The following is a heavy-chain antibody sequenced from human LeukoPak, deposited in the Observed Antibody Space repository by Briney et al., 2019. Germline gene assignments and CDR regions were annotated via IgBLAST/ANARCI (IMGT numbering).Heavy chain of an antibody. J-gene: IGHJ6*02. CDR1: GGSISSYY. CDR2: IYYSGST. V-gene: IGHV4-59*08. CDR3: ASSMVYAETGYYYYGMDV. D-gene: IGHD2-8*01. Sequence: SETLSLTCTVSGGSISSYYWSWIRQPPGKGLEWIGYIYYSGSTNYNPSLKSRVTISVDTSKNQFSLKLSSVTAADTAVYYCASSMVYAETGYYYYGMDVWGQGTTVTVSS.